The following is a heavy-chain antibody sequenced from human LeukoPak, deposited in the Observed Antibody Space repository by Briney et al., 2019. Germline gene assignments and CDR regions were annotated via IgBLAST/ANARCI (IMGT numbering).Heavy chain of an antibody. J-gene: IGHJ4*02. Sequence: PGGSLRLSCVASGFSFSTYVMHWVRQAPGKGLEWVAVISEDGSKKYYDDSVKGRFTISRDNFKNTLHLQMNSLRAEDTAVYYCAKVYDNNWYRTAHFFASWGQGTLVTVSS. CDR2: ISEDGSKK. CDR1: GFSFSTYV. CDR3: AKVYDNNWYRTAHFFAS. V-gene: IGHV3-30*18. D-gene: IGHD1-1*01.